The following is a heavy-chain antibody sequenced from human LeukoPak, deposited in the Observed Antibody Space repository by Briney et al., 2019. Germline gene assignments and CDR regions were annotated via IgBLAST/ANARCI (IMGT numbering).Heavy chain of an antibody. CDR3: AKGLYQLLSPNDY. Sequence: GGSLRLSCAASGFTFSSYAVHWVRQAPGKGLEWVAVISYDGSNKYYADSVKGRFTISRDNSKNTLYLQMNSLRAEDTAVYYCAKGLYQLLSPNDYWGQGTLVTVSS. V-gene: IGHV3-30*07. D-gene: IGHD2-2*01. J-gene: IGHJ4*02. CDR2: ISYDGSNK. CDR1: GFTFSSYA.